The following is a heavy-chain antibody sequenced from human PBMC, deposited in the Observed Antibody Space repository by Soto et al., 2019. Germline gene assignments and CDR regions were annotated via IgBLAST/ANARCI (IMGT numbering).Heavy chain of an antibody. CDR2: INVGNGNT. CDR1: GYTFTSYA. CDR3: AAYSSAWTGFVY. D-gene: IGHD6-19*01. J-gene: IGHJ4*02. Sequence: ASVKVSCKASGYTFTSYAMHWVRQAPGQRLEWMGWINVGNGNTKYSQKFQERVTISRDTSTSTAYMELSSLTSDDTALYYCAAYSSAWTGFVYWGQGALVTVSS. V-gene: IGHV1-3*01.